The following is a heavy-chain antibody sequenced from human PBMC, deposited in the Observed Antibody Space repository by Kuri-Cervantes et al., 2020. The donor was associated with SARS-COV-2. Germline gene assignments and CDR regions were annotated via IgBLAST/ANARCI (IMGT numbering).Heavy chain of an antibody. J-gene: IGHJ4*02. D-gene: IGHD3-9*01. V-gene: IGHV3-7*01. Sequence: GESLKISCAASGFTFSSYWMSWVRQAPGKGLEWVANIKQDGSEKYYVDSVKGRFTISRDNAKNSLYLQMNSLRAEDTAVYYCGSSVLRFFDQYGDYWGRGTLVTVSS. CDR3: GSSVLRFFDQYGDY. CDR1: GFTFSSYW. CDR2: IKQDGSEK.